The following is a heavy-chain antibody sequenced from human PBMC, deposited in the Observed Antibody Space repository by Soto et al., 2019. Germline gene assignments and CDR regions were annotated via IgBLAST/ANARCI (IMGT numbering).Heavy chain of an antibody. CDR2: INPNSGGT. V-gene: IGHV1-2*04. D-gene: IGHD3-22*01. CDR3: ATRSTYYYDSSGLGAFDI. J-gene: IGHJ3*02. Sequence: GASVKVSCKASGYTFTGYYMHWVRQAPGQGLERMGWINPNSGGTNYAQKFQGWVTMTRDTSISTAYMELSRLRSDDTAVYYCATRSTYYYDSSGLGAFDIWGQGTMVTVSS. CDR1: GYTFTGYY.